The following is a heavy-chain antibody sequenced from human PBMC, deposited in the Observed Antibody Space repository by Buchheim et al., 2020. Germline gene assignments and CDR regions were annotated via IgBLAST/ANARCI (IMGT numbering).Heavy chain of an antibody. CDR2: ISYDGSNK. D-gene: IGHD7-27*01. J-gene: IGHJ4*02. CDR3: AKDATGDLGY. CDR1: GFTFSSYG. V-gene: IGHV3-30*18. Sequence: QVQLVESGGGVVQPGRSLRLSCAASGFTFSSYGMHWVRQAPGKGLEWVAVISYDGSNKYYADSVKGRFTISRDNSKNTLYLQMNSLRAEDTAVYYCAKDATGDLGYWGQGTL.